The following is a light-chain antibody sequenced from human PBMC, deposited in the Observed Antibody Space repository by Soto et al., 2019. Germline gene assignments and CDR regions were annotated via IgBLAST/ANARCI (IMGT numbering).Light chain of an antibody. J-gene: IGLJ1*01. CDR2: EVT. V-gene: IGLV2-23*02. CDR1: SSDVGTYNL. Sequence: QSVLTQPASVSGSPGQSISISCTGTSSDVGTYNLLSWYQQHPGKAPKLIIYEVTERPSGVSDRFSGSKSGSTASLTISGLQADDEAIYFCCSYTGSNNPYVFGTGTKVTVL. CDR3: CSYTGSNNPYV.